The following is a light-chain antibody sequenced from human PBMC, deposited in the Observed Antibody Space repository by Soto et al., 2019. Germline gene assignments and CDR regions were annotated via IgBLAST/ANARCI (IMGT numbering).Light chain of an antibody. Sequence: SYELTQPPSVSVAPGQTARITCGGNNIGSKSVHWYQQKPGQAPVLVVYDDSDRPSGIPERFSGSKSGTSASLAISGLQSEDEADYYCASWEDSQEGWVFGGGTKVTVL. J-gene: IGLJ3*02. CDR2: DDS. CDR3: ASWEDSQEGWV. CDR1: NIGSKS. V-gene: IGLV3-21*02.